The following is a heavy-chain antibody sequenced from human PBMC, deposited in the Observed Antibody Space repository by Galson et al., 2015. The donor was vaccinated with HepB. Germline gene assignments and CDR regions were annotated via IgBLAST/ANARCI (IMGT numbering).Heavy chain of an antibody. V-gene: IGHV1-69*06. CDR3: ARDSGSYSRSFDY. CDR1: GGTFSSYA. J-gene: IGHJ4*02. D-gene: IGHD1-26*01. Sequence: SCKASGGTFSSYAISWVRQAPGQGLEWMGGIIPIFGTANYAQKFQGRVTITADKSTSTAYMELSSLRSEDTAVYYCARDSGSYSRSFDYWGQGTLVTVSS. CDR2: IIPIFGTA.